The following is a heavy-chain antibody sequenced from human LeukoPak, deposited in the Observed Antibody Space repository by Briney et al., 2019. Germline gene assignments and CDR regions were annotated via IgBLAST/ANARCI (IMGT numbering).Heavy chain of an antibody. CDR2: IANDGGRK. V-gene: IGHV3-30-3*01. CDR3: ATDPTLYYYDRSGSYFDY. J-gene: IGHJ4*02. CDR1: GFTFDDYA. Sequence: GRSLRLSCAASGFTFDDYAMHWVRQAPGKGLEWVTVIANDGGRKYYADSVKGRFTVSRDNSKNTLYLQMNSLRAEDTAVYYCATDPTLYYYDRSGSYFDYWGQGTLVTVSS. D-gene: IGHD3-22*01.